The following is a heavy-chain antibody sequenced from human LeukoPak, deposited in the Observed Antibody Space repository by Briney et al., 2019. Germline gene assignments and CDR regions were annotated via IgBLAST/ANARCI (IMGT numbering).Heavy chain of an antibody. CDR3: ARTDSSGYYTLYYYGMDV. V-gene: IGHV1-18*01. D-gene: IGHD3-22*01. CDR2: ISAYNGNT. Sequence: ASVKVSCKASGYTFTSYGISWVRQAPGQGREWMGWISAYNGNTNYAQKLQGRVTMTTDTSTSTAYMELRSLRSDDTAVYYCARTDSSGYYTLYYYGMDVWGQGTTVTVSS. CDR1: GYTFTSYG. J-gene: IGHJ6*02.